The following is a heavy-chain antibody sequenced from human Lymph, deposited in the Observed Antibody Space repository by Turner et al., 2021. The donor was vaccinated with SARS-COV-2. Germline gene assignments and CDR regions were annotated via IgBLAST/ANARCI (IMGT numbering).Heavy chain of an antibody. J-gene: IGHJ6*02. V-gene: IGHV3-30*04. CDR2: ISYDGSNK. CDR1: GFTFSTYA. CDR3: ARYASGGYFYYGMDV. D-gene: IGHD3-10*01. Sequence: QVQLVESGGGVVQPGRSLRITCAASGFTFSTYAIYWVRQAPGKGLEWVAVISYDGSNKYYADSVKGRFTISRDNSKNTLYLQMNSLRAEDTAVYYCARYASGGYFYYGMDVWGQGTTVTVSS.